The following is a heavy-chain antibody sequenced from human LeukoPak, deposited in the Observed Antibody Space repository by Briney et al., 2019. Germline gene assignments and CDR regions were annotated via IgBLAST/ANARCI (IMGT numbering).Heavy chain of an antibody. Sequence: ASVKVSCKASGYTFTSYDINWVRQATGQGLEWMGWMNPNSGNTGYAQKFQGRVTMTRNTSISTAYMELSSLRSEDTAVYYCARAPVLRSLEWLSHYFDYWGQGTLVTVSS. V-gene: IGHV1-8*01. CDR2: MNPNSGNT. CDR1: GYTFTSYD. D-gene: IGHD3-3*01. J-gene: IGHJ4*02. CDR3: ARAPVLRSLEWLSHYFDY.